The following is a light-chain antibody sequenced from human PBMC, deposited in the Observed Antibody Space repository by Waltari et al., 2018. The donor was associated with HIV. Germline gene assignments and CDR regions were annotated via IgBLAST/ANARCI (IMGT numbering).Light chain of an antibody. CDR3: QSADSSGGFRV. V-gene: IGLV3-25*03. Sequence: SYELTQPPSVSVSPGQTATITCSGDSLSGQYAYWYQQRPGQAPVAIIDKDTEMPSGIPERLSGYSSGKTGTLIISEAHTEDEADYYCQSADSSGGFRVFGGGTKLTVL. J-gene: IGLJ3*02. CDR1: SLSGQY. CDR2: KDT.